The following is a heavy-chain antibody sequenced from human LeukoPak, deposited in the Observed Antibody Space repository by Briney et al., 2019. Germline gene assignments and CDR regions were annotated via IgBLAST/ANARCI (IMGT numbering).Heavy chain of an antibody. J-gene: IGHJ4*02. D-gene: IGHD3-22*01. CDR3: LYFYFYDTSGPDS. V-gene: IGHV3-23*01. CDR2: ISASGGST. Sequence: GGSLRLSCAASGFTFSSYAMSWVRQAPGKGLEWVSGISASGGSTYYVDSVKGRFTISRDSSKNTLYLQMNSLRAEDTAVYYCLYFYFYDTSGPDSWGQGTLVTVSS. CDR1: GFTFSSYA.